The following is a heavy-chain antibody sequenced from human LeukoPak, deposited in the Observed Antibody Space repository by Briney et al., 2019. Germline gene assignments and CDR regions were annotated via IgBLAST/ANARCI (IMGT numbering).Heavy chain of an antibody. CDR1: GFTFSSYA. J-gene: IGHJ4*02. V-gene: IGHV3-23*01. D-gene: IGHD6-19*01. Sequence: GGSLRLSCAASGFTFSSYAMSWVRQAPGKGLEWVSAISGSGGSTYYADSVKGRFTISRDNSKNTLYLQMNSLRAEDTAVYYCAKAYSSGWYGHLDYWGQGTLVTVSS. CDR3: AKAYSSGWYGHLDY. CDR2: ISGSGGST.